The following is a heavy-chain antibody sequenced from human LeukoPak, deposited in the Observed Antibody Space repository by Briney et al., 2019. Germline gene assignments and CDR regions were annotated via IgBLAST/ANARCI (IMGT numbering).Heavy chain of an antibody. D-gene: IGHD1-1*01. J-gene: IGHJ6*02. CDR2: ISGSGDST. V-gene: IGHV3-23*01. Sequence: GGSLRLSCAASGLTFSNYAMSWVRPAPGRGLEWVSTISGSGDSTYYADSVKGRFTISRDNSKNTLYLEMNSLRAEDTAVYYCAKDPILERLYKNYGMDVWGQGTTVTVSS. CDR1: GLTFSNYA. CDR3: AKDPILERLYKNYGMDV.